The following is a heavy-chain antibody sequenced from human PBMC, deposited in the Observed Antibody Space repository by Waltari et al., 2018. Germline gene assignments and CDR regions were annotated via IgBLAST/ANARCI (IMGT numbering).Heavy chain of an antibody. Sequence: EVQLVESGGGLIQPGGSLRLSCAASGFTVRNNYMSWVRQAPGKGLEWVSLIYSTGGTAYADSVKGRFTISRDNSKNTLYLQMNSLRADDTAVYYCATRMVLAARNWGQGTLVTVSS. V-gene: IGHV3-53*01. CDR2: IYSTGGT. D-gene: IGHD6-6*01. CDR1: GFTVRNNY. J-gene: IGHJ4*02. CDR3: ATRMVLAARN.